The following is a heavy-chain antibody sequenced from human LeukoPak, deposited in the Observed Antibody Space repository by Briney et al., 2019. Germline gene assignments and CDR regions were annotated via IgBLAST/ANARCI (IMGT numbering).Heavy chain of an antibody. CDR3: ARGGGSYYLARAFDI. CDR1: GYTFTRYD. CDR2: MNPNRGDT. V-gene: IGHV1-8*03. Sequence: ASVKVSCKASGYTFTRYDINWVRQATGQGLEWMGWMNPNRGDTGYAQKFQGRVTITRNTSISTAYMELSSLRSEDTAVYYCARGGGSYYLARAFDIWGQGTMVTVSS. D-gene: IGHD1-26*01. J-gene: IGHJ3*02.